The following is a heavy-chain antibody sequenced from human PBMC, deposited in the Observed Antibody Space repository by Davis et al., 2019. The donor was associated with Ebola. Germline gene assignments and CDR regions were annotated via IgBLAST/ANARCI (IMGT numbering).Heavy chain of an antibody. CDR2: ISYDGSNK. CDR1: GFTFSSYA. J-gene: IGHJ4*02. Sequence: GGSLRLSCAASGFTFSSYAMHWVRQAPGKGLEGVAVISYDGSNKYYADSVKGRFTISRDNSKNTLYLQMNSLRAEDTAVYYCARRSYPDYWGQGTLVTVSS. CDR3: ARRSYPDY. D-gene: IGHD1-26*01. V-gene: IGHV3-30*04.